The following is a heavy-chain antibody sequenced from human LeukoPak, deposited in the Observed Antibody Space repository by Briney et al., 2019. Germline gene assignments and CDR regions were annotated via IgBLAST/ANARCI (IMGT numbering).Heavy chain of an antibody. CDR3: ARSWSGYYRG. V-gene: IGHV4-38-2*01. CDR2: IYHSGST. J-gene: IGHJ4*02. Sequence: SETLSLTCAVSGYSISSGYYWGWIRQPPGKGLEWIGSIYHSGSTYYNPSLKSRVTISVDTSKNQFSLKLSSVTAADTAVYYCARSWSGYYRGWGQGTLVTVSS. CDR1: GYSISSGYY. D-gene: IGHD3-3*01.